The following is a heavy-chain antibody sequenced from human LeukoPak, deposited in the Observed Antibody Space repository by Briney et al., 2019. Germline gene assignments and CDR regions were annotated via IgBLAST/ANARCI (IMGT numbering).Heavy chain of an antibody. CDR3: ARAPSSSDAFDI. V-gene: IGHV4-61*02. D-gene: IGHD6-6*01. CDR2: IYTSGST. Sequence: SQTLSLTCTVSGGSISNGNYYWNWIRQPAGKGLEWIGRIYTSGSTNYNPSLKSRVTISVDTSKNQFSLKLSSVTAADTAVYYCARAPSSSDAFDIWGQGTMVTVSS. J-gene: IGHJ3*02. CDR1: GGSISNGNYY.